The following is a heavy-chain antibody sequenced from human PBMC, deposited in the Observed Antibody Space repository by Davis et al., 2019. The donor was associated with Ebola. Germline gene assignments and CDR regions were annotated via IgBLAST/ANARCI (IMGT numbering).Heavy chain of an antibody. D-gene: IGHD3-22*01. CDR2: INPSGST. Sequence: SETLSLTCAVYGGSFSNSYWSWIRQPPGKGLEWIGEINPSGSTNYNPSLKSRVTISVDKSKNQFSLKLTSVTAADTAVYYCARAPGSSGYYKDFDYWGQGTLVTVSS. J-gene: IGHJ4*02. V-gene: IGHV4-34*01. CDR1: GGSFSNSY. CDR3: ARAPGSSGYYKDFDY.